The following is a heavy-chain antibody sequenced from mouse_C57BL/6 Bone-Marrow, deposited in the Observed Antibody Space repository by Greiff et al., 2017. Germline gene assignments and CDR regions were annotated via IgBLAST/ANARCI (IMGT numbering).Heavy chain of an antibody. J-gene: IGHJ2*01. CDR1: GYTFTDYY. V-gene: IGHV1-76*01. CDR2: IYPGSGNT. CDR3: ARDYGSSYMYYFDY. Sequence: VQLQQSGAELVRPGASVKLSCKASGYTFTDYYINWVKQRPGQGLEWIARIYPGSGNTYYNEKFKGKATLTAEKSSSTAYMQLSSLTSEDSAVYFCARDYGSSYMYYFDYWGQGTTLTVSS. D-gene: IGHD1-1*01.